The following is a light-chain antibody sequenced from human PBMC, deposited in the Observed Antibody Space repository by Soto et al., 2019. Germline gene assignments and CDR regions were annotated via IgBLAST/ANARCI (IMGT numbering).Light chain of an antibody. CDR3: QQYGSSPPLT. CDR2: GAS. J-gene: IGKJ5*01. Sequence: IVLAPAPSTPSLSPGERATLSGRASQLVTSSYLAWYREKACQAPGLLIYGASSRSTGFPDRFSCSGSGKASTLTISRLEPEDLAVYYCQQYGSSPPLTVGPGTRLEIK. CDR1: QLVTSSY. V-gene: IGKV3-20*01.